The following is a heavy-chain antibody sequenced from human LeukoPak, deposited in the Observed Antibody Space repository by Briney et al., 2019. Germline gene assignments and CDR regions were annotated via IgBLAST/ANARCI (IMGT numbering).Heavy chain of an antibody. CDR2: IYTSGST. J-gene: IGHJ4*02. D-gene: IGHD3-22*01. CDR3: ARASTTYYYDSSALE. CDR1: GGSFSGYY. Sequence: SETLSLTCAVYGGSFSGYYWSWIRQPAGKGLEWIGRIYTSGSTNYNPSLKSRVTISVDTSKNQFSLKLSSVTAADTAVYYCARASTTYYYDSSALEWGQGTLVTVSS. V-gene: IGHV4-59*10.